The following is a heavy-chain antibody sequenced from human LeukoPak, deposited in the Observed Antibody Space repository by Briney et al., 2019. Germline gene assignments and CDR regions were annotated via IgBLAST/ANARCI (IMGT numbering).Heavy chain of an antibody. D-gene: IGHD6-13*01. J-gene: IGHJ6*02. V-gene: IGHV4-39*07. Sequence: PSETLSLTCTVSGGSISSSSYYWGWIRQPPGKGLEWIGSIYYSGSTYYNPSLKSRVTISVDTSKNQFSLKLSSVTAADTAVYYCARNRIAAAGYYYYGMDVWGQGTTVTVSS. CDR1: GGSISSSSYY. CDR3: ARNRIAAAGYYYYGMDV. CDR2: IYYSGST.